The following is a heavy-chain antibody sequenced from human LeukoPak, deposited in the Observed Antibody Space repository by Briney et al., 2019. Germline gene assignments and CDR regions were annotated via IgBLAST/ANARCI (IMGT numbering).Heavy chain of an antibody. Sequence: SETLSLTXAVSGYSISSGYYWGWIRQPPGKGLEWIGSIYHRGSTYYNPSLKIRVTISVDTSKNQFSLKLSSVPAADTAVYYCAGWFGELLSLFTYWGQGTLVTVSS. V-gene: IGHV4-38-2*01. J-gene: IGHJ4*02. D-gene: IGHD3-10*01. CDR3: AGWFGELLSLFTY. CDR2: IYHRGST. CDR1: GYSISSGYY.